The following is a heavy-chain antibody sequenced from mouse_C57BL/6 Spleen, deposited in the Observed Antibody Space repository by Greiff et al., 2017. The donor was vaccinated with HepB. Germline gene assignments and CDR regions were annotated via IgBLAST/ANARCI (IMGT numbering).Heavy chain of an antibody. D-gene: IGHD1-2*01. J-gene: IGHJ4*01. CDR1: GFTFSDYG. Sequence: EVKLQESGGGLVKPGGSLKLSCAASGFTFSDYGMHWVRQAPEKGLEWVAYISSGSSNIYYADTVKGRFTISRDNAKNTLFLQMTSLRSEDTAMYYCARGYMDYWGQGTSVTVSS. CDR3: ARGYMDY. CDR2: ISSGSSNI. V-gene: IGHV5-17*01.